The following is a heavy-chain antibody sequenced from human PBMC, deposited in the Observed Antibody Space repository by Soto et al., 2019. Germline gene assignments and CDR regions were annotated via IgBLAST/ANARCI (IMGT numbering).Heavy chain of an antibody. D-gene: IGHD2-15*01. Sequence: QVQLVQSGAEEKKPGASVKVSCKASGFTFTTYAMHWVRQAPGQRLEWMGWINAGNGNTKYSQRFQGRVTITRDTSASTAYMELSSLRSEDTAVYYCARGCTPPLTSYFDYWGQVSLVTVSS. CDR1: GFTFTTYA. CDR2: INAGNGNT. V-gene: IGHV1-3*05. CDR3: ARGCTPPLTSYFDY. J-gene: IGHJ4*02.